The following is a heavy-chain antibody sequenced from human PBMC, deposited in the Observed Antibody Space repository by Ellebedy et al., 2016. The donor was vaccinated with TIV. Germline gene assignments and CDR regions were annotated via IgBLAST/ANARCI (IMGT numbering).Heavy chain of an antibody. CDR1: GFTFSDYW. CDR3: AKDRDSISWYYGPGYYYYGMDV. D-gene: IGHD6-13*01. CDR2: IKQDGSEK. Sequence: GESLKISCAASGFTFSDYWMIWVRQAPGKGLEWVANIKQDGSEKYYADSVKGRFTISRDNSKNSLYLQMNSLRTEDTALYYCAKDRDSISWYYGPGYYYYGMDVWGQGTTVTVSS. V-gene: IGHV3-7*03. J-gene: IGHJ6*02.